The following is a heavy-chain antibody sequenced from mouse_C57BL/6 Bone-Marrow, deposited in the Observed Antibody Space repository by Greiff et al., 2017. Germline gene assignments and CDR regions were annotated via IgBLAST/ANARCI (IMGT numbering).Heavy chain of an antibody. CDR3: ARDYGSSYWYFDV. CDR2: SYPRDGST. D-gene: IGHD1-1*01. Sequence: QVQLKQSGPELVKPGASVKLSCKASGYTFTSYDINWVKQRPGQGLEWIGWSYPRDGSTKYNEKFKGKATLTVDTSSSTAYMELHSLPSEDSAVYFCARDYGSSYWYFDVWGTGTTVTVSS. CDR1: GYTFTSYD. J-gene: IGHJ1*03. V-gene: IGHV1-85*01.